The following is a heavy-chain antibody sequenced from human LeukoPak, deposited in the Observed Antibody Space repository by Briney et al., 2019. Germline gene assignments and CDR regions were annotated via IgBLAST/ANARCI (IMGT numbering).Heavy chain of an antibody. V-gene: IGHV7-4-1*02. CDR1: GYTLTELS. CDR2: INTNTGNP. J-gene: IGHJ4*02. CDR3: ASTVVVAASPFDY. Sequence: ASVKVSCKVSGYTLTELSMHWVRQAPGQGLEWMGWINTNTGNPTYAQGFTGRFVFSLDTSVSTAYLQISSLKAEDTAVYYCASTVVVAASPFDYWGQGTLVTVSS. D-gene: IGHD2-15*01.